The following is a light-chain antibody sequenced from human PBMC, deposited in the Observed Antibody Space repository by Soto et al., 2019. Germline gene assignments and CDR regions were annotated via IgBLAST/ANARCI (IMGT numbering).Light chain of an antibody. CDR3: QKYQSTPWT. V-gene: IGKV4-1*01. CDR2: WAS. CDR1: QSVLYSSNNKNY. J-gene: IGKJ1*01. Sequence: DIVMTQSPDSLAVSLGERATINCKSSQSVLYSSNNKNYLAWYQQKPGQPPKLLIYWASTRESGVPDRFSGSGSGTDFTLTISSLQAEDVAVYYCQKYQSTPWTFGQGTKVDIK.